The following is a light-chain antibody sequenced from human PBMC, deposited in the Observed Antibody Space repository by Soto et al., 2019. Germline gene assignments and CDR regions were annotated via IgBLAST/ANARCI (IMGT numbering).Light chain of an antibody. J-gene: IGKJ1*01. Sequence: DIQMTQSPSSVSASVGDRVTITCRASREISSSLAWYQQTPGKAPKLLIRRASSLNCGVPSRFSGGGAGTEFTLTISSLQPEDFATYYCQQTSAFPRTFGQGTKVDVK. V-gene: IGKV1-12*01. CDR1: REISSS. CDR2: RAS. CDR3: QQTSAFPRT.